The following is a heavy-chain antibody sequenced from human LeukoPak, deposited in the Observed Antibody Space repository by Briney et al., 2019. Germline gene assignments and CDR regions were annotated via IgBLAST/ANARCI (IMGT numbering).Heavy chain of an antibody. CDR2: INPNSGGT. Sequence: ASVKVSCKASGYTFTGYYMHWVRQAPGRGLEWMGWINPNSGGTNYAQKFQGRVTMTRDTSISTAYMELSRLRSDDTAVYYCARETGGVWFGELHNWFDPWGQGTLVTVSS. D-gene: IGHD3-10*01. CDR1: GYTFTGYY. J-gene: IGHJ5*02. CDR3: ARETGGVWFGELHNWFDP. V-gene: IGHV1-2*02.